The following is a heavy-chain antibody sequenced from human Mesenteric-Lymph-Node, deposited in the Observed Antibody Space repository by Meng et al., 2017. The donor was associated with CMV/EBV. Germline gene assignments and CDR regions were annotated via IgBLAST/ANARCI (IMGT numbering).Heavy chain of an antibody. CDR3: AHTLTGPNWFDP. D-gene: IGHD3-9*01. V-gene: IGHV2-5*02. J-gene: IGHJ5*02. Sequence: TFSGFSLSTSGVGVGWLRQPPGKALEWLALIYWDDDKRYSPSLKSRLTITKGTSKNQVVLTMTNMDPVDTATYYCAHTLTGPNWFDPWGQGTLVTVSS. CDR1: GFSLSTSGVG. CDR2: IYWDDDK.